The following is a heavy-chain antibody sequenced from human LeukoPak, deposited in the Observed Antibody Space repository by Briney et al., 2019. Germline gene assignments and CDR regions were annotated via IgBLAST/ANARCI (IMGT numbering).Heavy chain of an antibody. Sequence: SQTLSLTCTVSGGSISSGSYYWSWIRQPAGKGLEWTGRIYSRGSTNYNPSLKSRVTISLDTSKNQFSLKLSSVTAADTAVYYCAREAPRPDYWGQGTLVTVSS. CDR2: IYSRGST. CDR1: GGSISSGSYY. V-gene: IGHV4-61*02. J-gene: IGHJ4*02. CDR3: AREAPRPDY.